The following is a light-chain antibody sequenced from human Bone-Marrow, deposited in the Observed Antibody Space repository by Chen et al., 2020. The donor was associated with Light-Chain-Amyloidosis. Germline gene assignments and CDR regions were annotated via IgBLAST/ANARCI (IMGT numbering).Light chain of an antibody. CDR2: RDT. V-gene: IGLV3-25*02. Sequence: YELTQPPSVSVSPGQTARITCSGHLLSNQYADWYQQKPGQAPVVVLYRDTRRPSGIPERFSGSSSGTTVTLTISGVQAEDEADYYCHSALSCGGNVFGTGTKVTVL. CDR3: HSALSCGGNV. CDR1: LLSNQY. J-gene: IGLJ1*01.